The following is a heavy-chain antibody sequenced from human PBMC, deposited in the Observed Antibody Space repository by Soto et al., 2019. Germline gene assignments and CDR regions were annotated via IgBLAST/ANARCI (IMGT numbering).Heavy chain of an antibody. J-gene: IGHJ5*02. CDR2: IYWDDDK. CDR3: AHRLGIGWFDH. V-gene: IGHV2-5*02. D-gene: IGHD1-20*01. Sequence: QSTLKESGPTLVKPTQTLTLTCTFSGFSLSTSGVGVGWIRQPPGKALECLALIYWDDDKRYSPSLTSRLTITKDISKHQVVLTMTNMDPVDTATYYCAHRLGIGWFDHRGQGTLVTVSS. CDR1: GFSLSTSGVG.